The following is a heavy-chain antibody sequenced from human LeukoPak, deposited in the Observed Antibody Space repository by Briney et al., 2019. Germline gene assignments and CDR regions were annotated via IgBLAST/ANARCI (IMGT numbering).Heavy chain of an antibody. V-gene: IGHV3-23*01. J-gene: IGHJ4*02. CDR1: GFTFSSYA. CDR3: AEQIAVAGNRLDY. D-gene: IGHD6-19*01. Sequence: PGGSLRLSCAASGFTFSSYAMSWVRQAPGKGLEWVSAISGSGGSTYYADSVKGRFTISRDNSKNTLYLQMNSLRAEDTAVYYCAEQIAVAGNRLDYWGQGTLVVVSS. CDR2: ISGSGGST.